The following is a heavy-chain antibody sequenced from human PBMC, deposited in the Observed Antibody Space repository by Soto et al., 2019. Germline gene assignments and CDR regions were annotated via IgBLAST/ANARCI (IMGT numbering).Heavy chain of an antibody. CDR3: ARDSHSMVRGVFHFDY. Sequence: PGGSLRLSCAASGFTFSSYGMHWVRQAPGKGLEWVAVIWYDGSNEYYADSVKGRFTISRDNSKNTLDLQMNSLRAEDTAVYYCARDSHSMVRGVFHFDYWGQGTLVTVSS. CDR1: GFTFSSYG. V-gene: IGHV3-33*01. CDR2: IWYDGSNE. D-gene: IGHD3-10*01. J-gene: IGHJ4*02.